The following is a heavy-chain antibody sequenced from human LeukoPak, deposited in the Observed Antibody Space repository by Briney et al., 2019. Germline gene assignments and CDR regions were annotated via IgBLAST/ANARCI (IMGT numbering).Heavy chain of an antibody. CDR2: INWNGGST. CDR3: AREGNKRGAFDI. D-gene: IGHD2/OR15-2a*01. CDR1: GFTFSSYE. V-gene: IGHV3-20*04. J-gene: IGHJ3*02. Sequence: GGSLRLSCAASGFTFSSYEMNWVRQAPGKGLEWVSGINWNGGSTGYADSVKGRFTISRDNAKNSLYLQMNSLRAEDTALYYCAREGNKRGAFDIWGQGTMVTVSS.